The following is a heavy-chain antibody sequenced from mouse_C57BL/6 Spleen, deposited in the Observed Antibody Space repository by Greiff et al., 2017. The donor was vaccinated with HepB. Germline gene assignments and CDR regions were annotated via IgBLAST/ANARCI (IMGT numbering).Heavy chain of an antibody. V-gene: IGHV2-6*01. J-gene: IGHJ3*01. CDR2: IWGVGST. Sequence: VMLVESGPGLVAPSQSLSITCTVSGFSLTSYGVDWVRQSPGKGLEWLGVIWGVGSTNYNSALKSRLSISKDNSKSQVFLKMNSLQTDDTAMYYCAILYYYGSPPFAYWGQGTLVTVSA. D-gene: IGHD1-1*01. CDR3: AILYYYGSPPFAY. CDR1: GFSLTSYG.